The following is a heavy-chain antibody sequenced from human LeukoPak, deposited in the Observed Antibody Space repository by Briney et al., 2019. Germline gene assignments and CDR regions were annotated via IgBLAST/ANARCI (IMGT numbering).Heavy chain of an antibody. CDR1: GFTFGDYA. D-gene: IGHD2-21*02. V-gene: IGHV3-21*01. CDR2: ISSSSSYI. CDR3: ARDLVVVTATRAFDI. Sequence: GGSLRLSCTASGFTFGDYAMSWVRQAPGKGLEWVSSISSSSSYIYYADSVKGRFTISRDNAKNSLYLQMNSLRAEDTAVYYCARDLVVVTATRAFDIWGQGTMVTVSS. J-gene: IGHJ3*02.